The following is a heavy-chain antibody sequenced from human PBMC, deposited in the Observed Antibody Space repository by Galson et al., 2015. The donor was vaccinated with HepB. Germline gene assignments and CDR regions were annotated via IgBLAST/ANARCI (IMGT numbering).Heavy chain of an antibody. CDR1: GFTFSSYW. Sequence: SLRLSCAASGFTFSSYWMHWVRQAPGKGLVWVSRINSDGSSTSYADSVKGRFTISRDNAKNTLYLQMNSLRAEDTAVYYCASYYGSGSYSAGYYYYGMDVWGQGTTVTVSS. J-gene: IGHJ6*02. D-gene: IGHD3-10*01. V-gene: IGHV3-74*01. CDR2: INSDGSST. CDR3: ASYYGSGSYSAGYYYYGMDV.